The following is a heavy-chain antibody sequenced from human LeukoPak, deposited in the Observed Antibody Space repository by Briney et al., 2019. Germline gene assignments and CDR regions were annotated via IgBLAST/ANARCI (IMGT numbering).Heavy chain of an antibody. J-gene: IGHJ6*02. Sequence: GGSLRLSCTAAGFIFNDFDFHWVRHGPGKGLEWVSAIGIGGDTHYSGSVKGRFTISRENAKNSLFLHMNNLRAGDTAVYYCARDRFGMDVWGRGTTVIVSS. CDR1: GFIFNDFD. V-gene: IGHV3-13*01. CDR2: IGIGGDT. CDR3: ARDRFGMDV.